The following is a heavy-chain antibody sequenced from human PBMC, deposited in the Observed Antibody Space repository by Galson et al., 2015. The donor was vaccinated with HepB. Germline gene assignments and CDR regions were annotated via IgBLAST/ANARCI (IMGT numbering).Heavy chain of an antibody. V-gene: IGHV2-70*11. CDR3: ARIPADDSSGYYRAWAFDI. CDR1: GFSLSTSGMC. J-gene: IGHJ3*02. CDR2: IDWDDDK. D-gene: IGHD3-22*01. Sequence: PALVKPTQTLTLTCTFSGFSLSTSGMCVSWIRQPPGKALEWLARIDWDDDKYYSTSLKTRLTISKDTSKNQVVLTMTNMDPVDTATYYCARIPADDSSGYYRAWAFDIWGQGTMVTVSS.